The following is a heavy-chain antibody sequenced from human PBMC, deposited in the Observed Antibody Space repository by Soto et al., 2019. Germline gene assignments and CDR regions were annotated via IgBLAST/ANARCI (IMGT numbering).Heavy chain of an antibody. CDR2: ISSRSIYI. CDR3: AREEVSRPNTYHGLDV. J-gene: IGHJ6*02. V-gene: IGHV3-21*01. CDR1: GFTFNTYT. Sequence: EVQLVESGGGLVKPGGSLRLSCAASGFTFNTYTMNWVRQAPGKGLEWVSSISSRSIYIYYADSVTGRFTISRDDARNSLYLQMNSLRAEDMAVYYCAREEVSRPNTYHGLDVWGQGTTVTVSS.